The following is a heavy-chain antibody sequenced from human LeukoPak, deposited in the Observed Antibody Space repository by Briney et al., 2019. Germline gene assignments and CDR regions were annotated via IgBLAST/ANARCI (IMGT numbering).Heavy chain of an antibody. Sequence: GASVKVSCKASGYTFTGYYMHWVRQAPGQGLEWMGWINPNSGGTNYAQKFQGRVTMTRDTSISTAYMELSSLRSEDTAVYYCAGITIFGVGNFDYWGQGTLVTVSS. CDR2: INPNSGGT. CDR1: GYTFTGYY. D-gene: IGHD3-3*01. V-gene: IGHV1-2*02. CDR3: AGITIFGVGNFDY. J-gene: IGHJ4*02.